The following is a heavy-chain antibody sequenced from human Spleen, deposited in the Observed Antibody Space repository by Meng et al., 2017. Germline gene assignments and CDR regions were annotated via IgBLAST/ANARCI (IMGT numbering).Heavy chain of an antibody. CDR2: TYYRSQWFN. Sequence: VHPHESGSGPWKPSQTLYLTCACSWDSCASISAAWNWIRQSPSRGLEWLGRTYYRSQWFNDYALSVKSRVTVNPDTSKNQFSLQLNSVTPEDTAVYYCARGDGYIIDYWGQGTLVTVSS. CDR3: ARGDGYIIDY. D-gene: IGHD5-24*01. J-gene: IGHJ4*02. CDR1: WDSCASISAA. V-gene: IGHV6-1*01.